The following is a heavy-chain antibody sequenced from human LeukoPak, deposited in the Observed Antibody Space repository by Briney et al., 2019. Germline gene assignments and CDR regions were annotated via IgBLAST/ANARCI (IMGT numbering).Heavy chain of an antibody. CDR1: GGSISRYY. V-gene: IGHV4-59*13. CDR3: ARERPSYYYNGSGNDAFDI. CDR2: ISYSVNT. Sequence: SVTLTLPCTVSGGSISRYYCRWMPQPPEKALEWIGYISYSVNTRYNPSLESRVTISVDTSKNQFSLKLTSVTAADTAVYYCARERPSYYYNGSGNDAFDIWGQGTVVTVSS. J-gene: IGHJ3*02. D-gene: IGHD3-22*01.